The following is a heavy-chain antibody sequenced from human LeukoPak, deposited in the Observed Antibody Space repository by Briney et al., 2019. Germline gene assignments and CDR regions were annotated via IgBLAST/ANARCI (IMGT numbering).Heavy chain of an antibody. Sequence: GGSLRLSCAASGFTFSSYWMTWVRQAPGKGLEWVAHVKPDGSEKSYVDSVKGRFTISRDNAQNSLYLQMNGLRAEDTAVYYCARDRGYYVFDYWGQGTLVTVSS. D-gene: IGHD3-22*01. CDR1: GFTFSSYW. V-gene: IGHV3-7*01. CDR3: ARDRGYYVFDY. J-gene: IGHJ4*02. CDR2: VKPDGSEK.